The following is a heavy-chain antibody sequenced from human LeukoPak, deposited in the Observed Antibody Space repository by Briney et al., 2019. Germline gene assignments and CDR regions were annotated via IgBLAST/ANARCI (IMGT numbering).Heavy chain of an antibody. CDR1: GYTFTGYY. D-gene: IGHD3-3*01. CDR3: AREASTIFGVVIIFPYYFDY. V-gene: IGHV1-2*02. J-gene: IGHJ4*02. Sequence: EASVKVSCKASGYTFTGYYMHWVRQAPGQGLEWMGWINPNSGGTNYAQKFQGRVTMTRDTSISTAYMELSRLRSDDTAVYYCAREASTIFGVVIIFPYYFDYWGQGTLVTVSS. CDR2: INPNSGGT.